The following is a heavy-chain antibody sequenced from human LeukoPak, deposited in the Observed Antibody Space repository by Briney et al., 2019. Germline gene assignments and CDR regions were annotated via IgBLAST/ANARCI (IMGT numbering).Heavy chain of an antibody. CDR2: ISSSSSYI. CDR3: ARGAVATITYYYYYMDV. V-gene: IGHV3-21*01. Sequence: GGSLRLSCAASGFTFSNYSMNWVRQAPGKGLEWVSSISSSSSYIYYADSVKGRFTISRDNAKNSLYLQMNSLRAEDTAVYYCARGAVATITYYYYYMDVWGKGTTVTISS. CDR1: GFTFSNYS. J-gene: IGHJ6*03. D-gene: IGHD5-12*01.